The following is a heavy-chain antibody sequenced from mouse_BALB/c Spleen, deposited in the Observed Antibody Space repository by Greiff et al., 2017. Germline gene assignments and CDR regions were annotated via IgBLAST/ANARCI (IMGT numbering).Heavy chain of an antibody. V-gene: IGHV5-17*02. D-gene: IGHD1-1*01. CDR2: ISSGSSTI. J-gene: IGHJ2*01. Sequence: DVMLVESGGGLVQPGGSRKLSCAASGFTFSSFGMHWVRQAPEKGLEWVAYISSGSSTIYYADTVKGRFTISRDNPKNTLFLQMTSLRSEDTAMYYCARSYYGSSQYYFDYWGQGTTLTVSS. CDR3: ARSYYGSSQYYFDY. CDR1: GFTFSSFG.